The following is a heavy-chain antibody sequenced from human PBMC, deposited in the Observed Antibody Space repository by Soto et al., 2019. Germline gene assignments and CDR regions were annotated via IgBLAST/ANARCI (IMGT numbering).Heavy chain of an antibody. CDR2: ISADNGNT. J-gene: IGHJ5*02. CDR1: GYTFTSYG. D-gene: IGHD2-2*01. V-gene: IGHV1-18*01. CDR3: ARDLVADCSSTSCYVEGLSPGAFDP. Sequence: QVQLVQAGAEVKKPGASVKVSCKASGYTFTSYGISWVRQAPGQGLEWMGWISADNGNTNYAQKLLGRATMTPDTSTSTAFMELRSMRSDDTAVYYCARDLVADCSSTSCYVEGLSPGAFDPWGQGTLGTVSS.